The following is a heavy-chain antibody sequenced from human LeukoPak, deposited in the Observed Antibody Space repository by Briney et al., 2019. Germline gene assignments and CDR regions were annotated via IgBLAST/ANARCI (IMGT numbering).Heavy chain of an antibody. J-gene: IGHJ4*02. CDR2: INPNSGGT. Sequence: ASVKVSCKASGYTFTGYYMHWVRQAPGQGLEWMGWINPNSGGTNYAQKFQGRDTMTRDASISTAYMELSRLRSDDTAVYYCARGESAQGLRFLEWLLDFDYWGQGTLVTVSS. V-gene: IGHV1-2*02. CDR1: GYTFTGYY. CDR3: ARGESAQGLRFLEWLLDFDY. D-gene: IGHD3-3*01.